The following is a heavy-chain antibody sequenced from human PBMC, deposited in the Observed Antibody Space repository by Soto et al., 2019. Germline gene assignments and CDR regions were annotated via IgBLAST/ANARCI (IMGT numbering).Heavy chain of an antibody. CDR2: IYHSGNT. J-gene: IGHJ4*02. CDR1: GASISSGDYS. CDR3: ARFGHSGGYFPSYFDS. V-gene: IGHV4-30-2*01. D-gene: IGHD3-22*01. Sequence: QLHLQESGSGLVRPSQTLTLTCAVSGASISSGDYSWTWIRQPPGRGLEWIGYIYHSGNTYYNPSLKSRVTISVVRSKNQFFLDLNYATAADTAVYYCARFGHSGGYFPSYFDSWGQGTLVTVSS.